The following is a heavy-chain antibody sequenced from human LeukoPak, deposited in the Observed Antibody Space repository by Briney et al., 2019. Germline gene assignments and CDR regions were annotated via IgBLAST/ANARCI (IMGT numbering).Heavy chain of an antibody. V-gene: IGHV1-2*02. Sequence: NPTSVGTNYAQKFQGRVTMTRDTSISTAYMELSRLRSDDTAVYYCARERFLEWLFGYGMDVWGQGTTVTVSS. CDR2: NPTSVGT. J-gene: IGHJ6*02. D-gene: IGHD3-3*01. CDR3: ARERFLEWLFGYGMDV.